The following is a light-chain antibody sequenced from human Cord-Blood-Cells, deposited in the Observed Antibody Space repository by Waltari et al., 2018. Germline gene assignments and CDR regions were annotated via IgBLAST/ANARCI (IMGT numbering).Light chain of an antibody. CDR2: EGS. V-gene: IGLV2-23*01. Sequence: QSPLTQPASVSGSPGQPITISCTGTSSDVGSYNLVSWYQQHPGKAPKLMIYEGSKRPSGVSNRFSGSKSGNTAALTISGLQAEDEADYYCCSYAGSSTVFGGGTKLTVL. J-gene: IGLJ3*02. CDR1: SSDVGSYNL. CDR3: CSYAGSSTV.